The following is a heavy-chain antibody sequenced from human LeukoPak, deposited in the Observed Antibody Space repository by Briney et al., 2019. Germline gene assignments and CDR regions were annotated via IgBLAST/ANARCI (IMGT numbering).Heavy chain of an antibody. CDR3: ARAFMTATRHFDY. D-gene: IGHD2-21*02. Sequence: ASVKVSCKASGGTFSSYTFSWVRQAPGQGLEWMGGIIPVFGTAHYAQKFQARVTITADESSSTAYMELSRLRFEDTAVYYCARAFMTATRHFDYWGQGTLVTVSS. V-gene: IGHV1-69*13. CDR1: GGTFSSYT. CDR2: IIPVFGTA. J-gene: IGHJ4*02.